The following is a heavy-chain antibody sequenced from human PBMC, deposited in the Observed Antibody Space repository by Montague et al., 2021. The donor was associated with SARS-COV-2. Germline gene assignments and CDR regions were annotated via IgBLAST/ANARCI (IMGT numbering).Heavy chain of an antibody. D-gene: IGHD3-22*01. CDR2: IYHSGST. CDR1: GGSISNSQW. V-gene: IGHV4-4*02. CDR3: AGGWFSPMIVVVIRGPFDY. J-gene: IGHJ4*02. Sequence: SETLSLTCAVSGGSISNSQWWSWGLQPPGKGLVWLGEIYHSGSTNYNPSLMSRVTISVDTSNNQFSLKLSSVTAADTAAYYCAGGWFSPMIVVVIRGPFDYWGQGTLVTVSS.